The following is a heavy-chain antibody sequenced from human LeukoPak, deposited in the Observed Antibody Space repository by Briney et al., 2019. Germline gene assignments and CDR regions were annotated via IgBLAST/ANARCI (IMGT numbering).Heavy chain of an antibody. D-gene: IGHD5-24*01. V-gene: IGHV3-30*18. CDR2: ISYDGSNN. CDR1: GFTFSSQW. J-gene: IGHJ4*02. CDR3: AKNGDSERWLQPKFVTH. Sequence: GGSLRPSCAASGFTFSSQWMSWVRQAPGKGLEWVAVISYDGSNNYYADSVKGRFTMCRDNSKNTLYLQMNSLRAEDTAVYYCAKNGDSERWLQPKFVTHWGQGTLVTVSS.